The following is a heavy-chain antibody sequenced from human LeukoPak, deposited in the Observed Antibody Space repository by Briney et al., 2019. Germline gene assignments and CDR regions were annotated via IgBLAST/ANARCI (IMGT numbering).Heavy chain of an antibody. D-gene: IGHD6-13*01. CDR3: ASPTGRVGSSSWSTPDAFDI. J-gene: IGHJ3*02. V-gene: IGHV4-4*07. CDR2: VYPSGST. CDR1: GGSISSHY. Sequence: SETLSLTCTVSGGSISSHYWSWIRQPAGKGLEYIGRVYPSGSTNDNPSLKGRVTMSVDTSKNQFSLRLNSVTAADTAVYYCASPTGRVGSSSWSTPDAFDIWGQGTMVTVSS.